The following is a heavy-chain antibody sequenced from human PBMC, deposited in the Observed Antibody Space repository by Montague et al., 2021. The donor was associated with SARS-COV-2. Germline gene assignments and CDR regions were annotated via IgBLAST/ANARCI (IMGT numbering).Heavy chain of an antibody. J-gene: IGHJ5*02. V-gene: IGHV4-39*01. Sequence: SETLSLTCTVSGGSVSSSGYYWGWIRQPPGKGLEWIGSIYFSGSSYYNPSLKSRVSISVDTSKNQFSLRLSSVTSADTAVYCCARHRRGELVVAAPNRFDPWGQGTLVTVSS. CDR2: IYFSGSS. CDR1: GGSVSSSGYY. D-gene: IGHD2-15*01. CDR3: ARHRRGELVVAAPNRFDP.